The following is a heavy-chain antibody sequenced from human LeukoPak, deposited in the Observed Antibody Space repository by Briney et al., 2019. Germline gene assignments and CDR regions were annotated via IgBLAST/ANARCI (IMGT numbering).Heavy chain of an antibody. V-gene: IGHV1-18*01. CDR3: ARVRCYDFWSGYCNWFDP. J-gene: IGHJ5*02. CDR1: GHIFTNYG. D-gene: IGHD3-3*01. CDR2: ISVYNGNT. Sequence: ASVKVSCKASGHIFTNYGISWVRQAPGQGLEWMGWISVYNGNTNSAQNLQGRVTMTTDTSTSIVYMELRNLRSDDTAVYYCARVRCYDFWSGYCNWFDPWGQGTLVTVSS.